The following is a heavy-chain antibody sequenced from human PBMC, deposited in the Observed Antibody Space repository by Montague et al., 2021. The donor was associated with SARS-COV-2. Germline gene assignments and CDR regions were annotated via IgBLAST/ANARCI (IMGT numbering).Heavy chain of an antibody. Sequence: SETLSLTCTVSGGSISTYYWSWIRQPPGKGLEWIGYIYYSGSTNSNPSLKSRVTMSVDTSKNQFSLKLTSVTAADTAVYYCARAVYVRRAVNWFDPWGQGTLVTVSS. CDR1: GGSISTYY. CDR2: IYYSGST. J-gene: IGHJ5*02. D-gene: IGHD3-10*01. V-gene: IGHV4-59*01. CDR3: ARAVYVRRAVNWFDP.